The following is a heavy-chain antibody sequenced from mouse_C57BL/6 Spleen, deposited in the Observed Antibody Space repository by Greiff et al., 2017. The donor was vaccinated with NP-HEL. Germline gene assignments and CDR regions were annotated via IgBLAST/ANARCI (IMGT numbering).Heavy chain of an antibody. V-gene: IGHV1-69*01. D-gene: IGHD2-3*01. J-gene: IGHJ4*01. CDR3: ARSMGGGYYAMDY. Sequence: QVQLQQPGAELVMPGASVKLSCKASGYTFTSYWMHWVKQRPGQGLEWIGEIDPSDSYTNYNQKFKGKSTLTVDKSSSTAYMQLSSLTSEDSAVYYCARSMGGGYYAMDYWGQGTSVTVSS. CDR1: GYTFTSYW. CDR2: IDPSDSYT.